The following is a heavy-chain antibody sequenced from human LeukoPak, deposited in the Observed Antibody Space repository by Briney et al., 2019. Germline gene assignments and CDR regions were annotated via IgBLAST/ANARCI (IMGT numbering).Heavy chain of an antibody. CDR3: ARALINYYNDILTGYYRGLGMYV. V-gene: IGHV1-8*01. D-gene: IGHD3-9*01. CDR2: MNPNSGNT. CDR1: GYTFTSYD. Sequence: ASVKVSCKASGYTFTSYDINWVRQAPGQGLEWMGWMNPNSGNTGYAQKFQGRVTMTRKTSISTAYMELSSLRSEDTAVYYCARALINYYNDILTGYYRGLGMYVWGQGTTVTVSS. J-gene: IGHJ6*02.